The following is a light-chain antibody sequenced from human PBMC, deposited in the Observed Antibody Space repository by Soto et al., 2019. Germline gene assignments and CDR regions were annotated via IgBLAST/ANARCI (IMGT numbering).Light chain of an antibody. CDR3: QQYNNWPYT. CDR1: QSVSSN. V-gene: IGKV3-15*01. CDR2: GAS. J-gene: IGKJ2*01. Sequence: EIVMTQSPATLSVSPGERATLSCRASQSVSSNLAWYHQKPGQAPRLLIYGASTRATGIPARFSGSGSGTEFTLNISSLQSEDFAVYYCQQYNNWPYTFGQGTKLEIK.